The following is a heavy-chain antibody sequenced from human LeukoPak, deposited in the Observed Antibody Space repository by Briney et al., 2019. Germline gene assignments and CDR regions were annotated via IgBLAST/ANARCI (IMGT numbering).Heavy chain of an antibody. CDR2: LSRSGNTL. D-gene: IGHD1-26*01. V-gene: IGHV3-48*03. CDR3: ARDCASLYSGSYSDY. CDR1: AFTFSSYE. Sequence: QPAGSLRLYCEASAFTFSSYEMNWVRQAPGKGLHSVSYLSRSGNTLYHAHSVKGRFTISRDNAKISLYLQMNSLRAEDTAVYYCARDCASLYSGSYSDYWGQGTLVTVSS. J-gene: IGHJ4*02.